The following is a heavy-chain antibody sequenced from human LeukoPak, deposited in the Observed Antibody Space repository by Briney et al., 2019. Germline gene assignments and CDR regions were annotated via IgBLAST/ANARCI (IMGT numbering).Heavy chain of an antibody. CDR2: IIPIFGTA. V-gene: IGHV1-69*13. J-gene: IGHJ5*02. CDR3: ANILWFGGYWFDP. D-gene: IGHD3-10*01. Sequence: ASVKVSCKASGGTFSSYAISWVRQAPGQGLEWMGGIIPIFGTANYAQKFQGRVMITADESTSTAYMELSSLRSEDTAVYYCANILWFGGYWFDPWGQGTLVTVSS. CDR1: GGTFSSYA.